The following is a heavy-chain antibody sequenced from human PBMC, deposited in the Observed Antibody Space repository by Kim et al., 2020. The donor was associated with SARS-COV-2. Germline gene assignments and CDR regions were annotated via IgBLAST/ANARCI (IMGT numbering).Heavy chain of an antibody. V-gene: IGHV3-66*01. CDR2: IYSGGST. CDR1: GFTVRSNY. J-gene: IGHJ6*02. CDR3: ARSNYYYGMDV. Sequence: GGSLRLSCAASGFTVRSNYMSWVRQAPGKGLEGVSVIYSGGSTYYADSVKGRFTISRDNSKNTLYLQMNSLRAEDTAVYYCARSNYYYGMDVWGQGTTVTVSS.